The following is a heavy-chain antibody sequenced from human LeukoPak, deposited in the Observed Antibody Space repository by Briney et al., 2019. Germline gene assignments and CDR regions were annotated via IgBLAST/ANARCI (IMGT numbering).Heavy chain of an antibody. CDR3: AGETIMIFGVGLGYFDL. V-gene: IGHV4-59*11. D-gene: IGHD3-3*01. J-gene: IGHJ2*01. CDR1: GGSIISHY. CDR2: MHSNGRT. Sequence: SETLSLTCTVSGGSIISHYWSWIRQAPGKGLEWVGHMHSNGRTNYKSSLQSRVTISLDTSRNQFSLKMTSVTAADTAVYFCAGETIMIFGVGLGYFDLWGRGTLVTVSS.